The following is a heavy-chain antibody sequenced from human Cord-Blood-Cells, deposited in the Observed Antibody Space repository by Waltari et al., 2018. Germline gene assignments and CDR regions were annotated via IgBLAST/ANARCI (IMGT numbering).Heavy chain of an antibody. CDR2: INHSGST. J-gene: IGHJ6*02. V-gene: IGHV4-34*01. D-gene: IGHD6-19*01. CDR3: ARARYSSGWYLKSGVCMDV. Sequence: GEINHSGSTNYNPSLKSRVTISVDTSKNQFSLKLSSVTAADTAVYYCARARYSSGWYLKSGVCMDVWGQGTTVTVSS.